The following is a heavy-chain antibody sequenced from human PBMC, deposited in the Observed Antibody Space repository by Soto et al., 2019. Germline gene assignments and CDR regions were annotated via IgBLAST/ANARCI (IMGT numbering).Heavy chain of an antibody. V-gene: IGHV5-10-1*01. CDR3: ARHKIFANWFDP. Sequence: GESLKISCKGSGYGFTSYWISWVRQMPGKGLEWMGRIDPSDSYTNYSPSFQGHVTISADKSISTAYLQWSSLKASDTAMYYCARHKIFANWFDPWGQGTLVTVSS. CDR1: GYGFTSYW. J-gene: IGHJ5*02. D-gene: IGHD3-3*01. CDR2: IDPSDSYT.